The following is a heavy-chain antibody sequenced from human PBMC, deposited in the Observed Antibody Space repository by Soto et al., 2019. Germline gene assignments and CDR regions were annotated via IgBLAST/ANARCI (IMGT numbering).Heavy chain of an antibody. J-gene: IGHJ4*02. D-gene: IGHD3-22*01. V-gene: IGHV1-69*13. CDR3: ARTYYDSSGYYRTARY. CDR1: GGTFSSYA. CDR2: IIPIFGTA. Sequence: ASVKVSCKASGGTFSSYAISWVRQAPGQGLEWMGGIIPIFGTANYAQKFQGRVTITADESTSTAYMELSSLRSEDTAVYYCARTYYDSSGYYRTARYWGQGNLVTVSS.